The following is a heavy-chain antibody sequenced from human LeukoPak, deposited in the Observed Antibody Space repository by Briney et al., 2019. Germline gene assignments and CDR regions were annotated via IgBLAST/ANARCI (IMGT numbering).Heavy chain of an antibody. D-gene: IGHD1-26*01. V-gene: IGHV4-4*07. CDR1: GGSIRSYY. Sequence: SETLSLTCTVAGGSIRSYYWSWIRQPAGKGLEWIGRIYTSGSTNYNPSLESRVTMSVDTSKNQFSLRLSSVTAADTAVYYCARDAVGGSYSYYFDYWGQGTLVTVSS. J-gene: IGHJ4*02. CDR2: IYTSGST. CDR3: ARDAVGGSYSYYFDY.